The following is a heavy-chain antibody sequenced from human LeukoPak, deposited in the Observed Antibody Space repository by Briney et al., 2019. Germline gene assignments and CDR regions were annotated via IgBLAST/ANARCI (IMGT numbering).Heavy chain of an antibody. CDR1: GFTFSSYG. CDR2: IRYDGSNK. Sequence: GGSLRLSCAASGFTFSSYGMHWVRQAPGKGLERVAFIRYDGSNKYYADSVKGRFTISRDNSKNTLYLQMNSLRAEDTAVYYCAKSLGYCSSTSCPFDYWGQGTLVTVSS. CDR3: AKSLGYCSSTSCPFDY. J-gene: IGHJ4*02. D-gene: IGHD2-2*01. V-gene: IGHV3-30*02.